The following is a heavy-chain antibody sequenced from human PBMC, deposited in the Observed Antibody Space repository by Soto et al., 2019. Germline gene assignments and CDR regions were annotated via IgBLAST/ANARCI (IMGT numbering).Heavy chain of an antibody. CDR1: GGTFSSYA. CDR2: IIPIFGTA. D-gene: IGHD6-13*01. Sequence: GASVKVSCKXSGGTFSSYAISWVRQAPGQGLEWMGGIIPIFGTANYAQKFQGRVTITADESTSTAYMELSSLRSEDTAVYYCARVGSSPPTLYYYYYGMDVWGQGTTVTVSS. J-gene: IGHJ6*02. CDR3: ARVGSSPPTLYYYYYGMDV. V-gene: IGHV1-69*13.